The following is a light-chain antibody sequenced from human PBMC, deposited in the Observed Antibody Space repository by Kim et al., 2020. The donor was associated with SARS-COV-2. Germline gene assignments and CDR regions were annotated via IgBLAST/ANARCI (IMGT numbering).Light chain of an antibody. J-gene: IGLJ3*02. CDR1: GGGIATAY. Sequence: NFMLTQPHSVSESPGNTVTISCTRIGGGIATAYVQWFQQRPGTSPITVIYGDHQRPSGVPARFSDSIDVSSNSASLTISGLKTEDEADYYCHSYVSTHWVFGGGTQLTVL. CDR3: HSYVSTHWV. CDR2: GDH. V-gene: IGLV6-57*01.